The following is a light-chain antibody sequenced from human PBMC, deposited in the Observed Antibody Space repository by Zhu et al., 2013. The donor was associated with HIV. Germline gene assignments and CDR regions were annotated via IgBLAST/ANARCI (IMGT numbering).Light chain of an antibody. V-gene: IGKV1-33*01. CDR3: QQYDSIPPSS. CDR1: QGISNH. Sequence: DIQMTQSPSSLSASVGDRVTITCRASQGISNHLGWYQQKPGKAPKLLIYDAFNLETGVPSRFSGGGSGTDFTFTISSLQPEDIATYYCQQYDSIPPSSFGQGTRLEIK. CDR2: DAF. J-gene: IGKJ2*03.